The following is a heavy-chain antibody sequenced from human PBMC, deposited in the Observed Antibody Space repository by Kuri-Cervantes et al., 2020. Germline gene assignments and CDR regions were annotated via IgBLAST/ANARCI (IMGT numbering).Heavy chain of an antibody. CDR1: GFTFSTYW. CDR3: ARDWGGMVRGASLDY. J-gene: IGHJ4*02. CDR2: IDQDGSEK. V-gene: IGHV3-7*03. D-gene: IGHD3-10*01. Sequence: GESLKISCAASGFTFSTYWMSWLRQAPGKGMEWVANIDQDGSEKYYVDSVRGRFSISRDNAKNSLYLQMNSLRAEDTAVYYCARDWGGMVRGASLDYWGPGTLVTVSS.